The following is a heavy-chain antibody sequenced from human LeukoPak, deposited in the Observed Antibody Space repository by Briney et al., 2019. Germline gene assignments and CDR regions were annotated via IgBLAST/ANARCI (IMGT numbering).Heavy chain of an antibody. CDR3: ARGERDYSYDSSGIMGN. CDR1: GFTFSSYA. V-gene: IGHV3-30*04. Sequence: GGSLRLSCAASGFTFSSYAMHWARQAPGKGLEWVAVILYDGTKKYYADSVKGRFTSSRDNSKTTLYLQMNSLRAEDTAVYYCARGERDYSYDSSGIMGNWGQGALVTVSS. J-gene: IGHJ4*02. CDR2: ILYDGTKK. D-gene: IGHD3-22*01.